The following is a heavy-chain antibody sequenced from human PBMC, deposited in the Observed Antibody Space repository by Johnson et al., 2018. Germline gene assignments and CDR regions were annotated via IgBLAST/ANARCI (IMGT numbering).Heavy chain of an antibody. CDR2: IYPGDSET. J-gene: IGHJ3*02. CDR3: ARGLRSVATRAFDI. Sequence: VQLVETGAEVKKPGESLKISCKGSGYSFTSYWIGWVRQMPGKGLEWMGIIYPGDSETRYSPSFQGQATISADKSISTAYLQWSSLKASDTAMYYCARGLRSVATRAFDIWGQGTMATVSS. CDR1: GYSFTSYW. V-gene: IGHV5-51*01. D-gene: IGHD2-15*01.